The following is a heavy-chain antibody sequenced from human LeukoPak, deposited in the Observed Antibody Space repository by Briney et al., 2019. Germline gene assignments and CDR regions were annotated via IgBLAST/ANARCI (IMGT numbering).Heavy chain of an antibody. Sequence: GASVKVSCKASGYTFTGYYMHWVRQAPGQGLEWMGWINPNSGGTNYAQKFQGRVTMTRDTSISTAYMELSRLRSDDTAVYYCARDSGQDDFWSGSYTGNPDYWGQGTLVTVSS. D-gene: IGHD3-3*01. V-gene: IGHV1-2*02. CDR2: INPNSGGT. CDR3: ARDSGQDDFWSGSYTGNPDY. J-gene: IGHJ4*02. CDR1: GYTFTGYY.